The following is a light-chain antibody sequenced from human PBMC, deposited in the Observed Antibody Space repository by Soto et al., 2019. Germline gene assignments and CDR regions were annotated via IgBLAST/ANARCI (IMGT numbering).Light chain of an antibody. Sequence: QSALTQPASVSGSPGHSDAISCTATNNFVCGYDFVSGYQQLPGKDPKLVIFDVNNLPSGFSNRFSGSKSGNTASLTISGLQAEDEAEYYCSSYTTKNPEVFGTGTRVTVL. CDR1: NNFVCGYDF. CDR2: DVN. CDR3: SSYTTKNPEV. J-gene: IGLJ1*01. V-gene: IGLV2-14*01.